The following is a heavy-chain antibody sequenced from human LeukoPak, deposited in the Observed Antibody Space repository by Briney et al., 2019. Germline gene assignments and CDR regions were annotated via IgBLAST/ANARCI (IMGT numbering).Heavy chain of an antibody. J-gene: IGHJ4*02. CDR3: ARARYYDSSGYYYLDY. V-gene: IGHV4-59*01. CDR2: ISYSGST. CDR1: GGSISSYY. Sequence: PSETLSLTCTVSGGSISSYYWSWIRQPPGKGLEWIGYISYSGSTNYNPSLKSRVTISVDTSKNQFSLKLSSVTAADTAVYYCARARYYDSSGYYYLDYWGQGTLVTVSS. D-gene: IGHD3-22*01.